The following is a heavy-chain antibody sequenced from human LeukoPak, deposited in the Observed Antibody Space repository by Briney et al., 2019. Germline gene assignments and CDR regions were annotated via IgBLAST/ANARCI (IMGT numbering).Heavy chain of an antibody. CDR3: ARGGIVGAQTLGFFDY. J-gene: IGHJ4*02. Sequence: SVKVSCKASGGTFSSYAISWVRQAPGQGLEWMGGIIPIFGAANYAQKFQGRVTITTDESTSTAYMELSSLRSEDTAVYYCARGGIVGAQTLGFFDYWGQGTLVTVSS. CDR2: IIPIFGAA. CDR1: GGTFSSYA. D-gene: IGHD1-26*01. V-gene: IGHV1-69*05.